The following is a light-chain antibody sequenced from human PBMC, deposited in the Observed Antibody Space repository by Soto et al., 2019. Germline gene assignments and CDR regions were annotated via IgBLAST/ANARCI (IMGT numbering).Light chain of an antibody. CDR2: GAS. CDR3: QQYNNWPPWT. V-gene: IGKV3-15*01. Sequence: EMVMTQSPATLSVSPGERATLSCWASRSVSSNLAWYQQIPGQAPRLLIYGASTRATGIPARFSGSGSGTEFTLTITSLQSEDFAVYYCQQYNNWPPWTFGQGTKVEIK. J-gene: IGKJ1*01. CDR1: RSVSSN.